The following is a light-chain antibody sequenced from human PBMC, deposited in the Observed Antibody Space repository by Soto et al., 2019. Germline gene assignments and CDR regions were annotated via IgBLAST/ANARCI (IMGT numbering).Light chain of an antibody. CDR2: GTS. J-gene: IGKJ5*01. Sequence: EVVLTQTPGTLSLSRGERATLSCRASERIYSAYLGWYQQKPGQAPRLLIYGTSSRATGIPDRFSGSGSGTDFTLTISRLEPEDFAVYYCQQYSNSITFGQGTRLEIK. CDR1: ERIYSAY. CDR3: QQYSNSIT. V-gene: IGKV3-20*01.